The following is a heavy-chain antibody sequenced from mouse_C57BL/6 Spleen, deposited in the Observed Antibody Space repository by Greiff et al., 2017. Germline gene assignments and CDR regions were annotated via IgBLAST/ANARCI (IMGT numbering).Heavy chain of an antibody. J-gene: IGHJ3*01. CDR1: GFTFSSYT. V-gene: IGHV5-9*01. CDR2: ISGGGGNT. Sequence: EVKLVESGGGLVKPGGSLKLSCAASGFTFSSYTMSWVRQTPEKRLEWVATISGGGGNTYYPDSVKGRFTISRDNAKNTLYLQMSSLRSEDTALYYWAREELTGPWCAYWGQGTLVTVSA. D-gene: IGHD4-1*01. CDR3: AREELTGPWCAY.